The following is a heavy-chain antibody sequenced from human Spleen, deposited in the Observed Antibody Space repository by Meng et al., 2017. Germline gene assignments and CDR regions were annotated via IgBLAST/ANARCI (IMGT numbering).Heavy chain of an antibody. CDR1: GDSISSSDSY. V-gene: IGHV4-39*01. CDR2: INYGGHT. CDR3: ARHDGP. Sequence: QPQLQESGPGLVKPSETLSLTCSVSGDSISSSDSYWGWIRQSPGKGLEWIGSINYGGHTYYNPSLKSRVTVSVDTSKNQFSLNLRSVTATDTAVYYCARHDGPWGQGTLVTVSS. J-gene: IGHJ5*02.